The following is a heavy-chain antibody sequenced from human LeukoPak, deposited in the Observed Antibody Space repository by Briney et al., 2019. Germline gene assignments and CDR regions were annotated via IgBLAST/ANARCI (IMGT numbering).Heavy chain of an antibody. CDR2: IGTAGDT. CDR1: GFTFSSYD. V-gene: IGHV3-13*01. CDR3: ARGSVAGTHDAFDI. D-gene: IGHD6-19*01. J-gene: IGHJ3*02. Sequence: GGSLRLSCAASGFTFSSYDMHWVRQATGKGLEWVSGIGTAGDTYYPVSVKGRFTISRENAKNSLYVQMNSLRAGDTAVYYCARGSVAGTHDAFDIWGQGTMVTASS.